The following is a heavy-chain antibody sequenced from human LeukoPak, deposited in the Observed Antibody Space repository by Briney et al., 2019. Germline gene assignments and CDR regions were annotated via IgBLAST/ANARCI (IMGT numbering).Heavy chain of an antibody. V-gene: IGHV3-53*01. CDR3: ARDSSGPAF. CDR1: GFIVSNTY. J-gene: IGHJ4*02. Sequence: PGGSLRLSCAASGFIVSNTYMSWVRQAPGKGLEWVSVIYSGGDTFYSDSVRGRFTISRDYSKNTLYLQMNSLRADDTAVYYCARDSSGPAFWGQGTLVTVSS. CDR2: IYSGGDT. D-gene: IGHD6-19*01.